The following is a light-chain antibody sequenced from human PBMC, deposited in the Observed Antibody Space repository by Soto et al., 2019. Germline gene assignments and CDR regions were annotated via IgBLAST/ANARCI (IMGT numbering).Light chain of an antibody. V-gene: IGKV3-15*01. CDR2: GAS. J-gene: IGKJ1*01. CDR3: QQYNNWPPA. CDR1: QSFRGL. Sequence: EVVLTQSPVTLSLSPEERATLSCRASQSFRGLLAWYQQKPGQAPRLLIYGASTRATGIPARFSGSGSGTEFTLTISSLQSEYFAVYYCQQYNNWPPAFGQGTKV.